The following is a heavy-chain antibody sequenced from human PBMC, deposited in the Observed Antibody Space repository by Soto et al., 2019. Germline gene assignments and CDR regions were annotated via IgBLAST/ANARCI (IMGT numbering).Heavy chain of an antibody. Sequence: QVQLVQSGAEVKKPGASVKVSCKTSGYTFTSYYMHWVRQAPGQGLEWMGIINPSGGSTSYAQKFQGVVTMTSDTSTSTVYMELSSLRSEDTAVYYCARSYYDYVWGSYRSAHFDYWGQGTLVTVSS. CDR3: ARSYYDYVWGSYRSAHFDY. V-gene: IGHV1-46*01. D-gene: IGHD3-16*02. CDR1: GYTFTSYY. CDR2: INPSGGST. J-gene: IGHJ4*02.